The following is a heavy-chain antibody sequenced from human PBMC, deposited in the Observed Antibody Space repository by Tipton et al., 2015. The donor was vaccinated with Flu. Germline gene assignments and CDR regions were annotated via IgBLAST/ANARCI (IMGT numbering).Heavy chain of an antibody. D-gene: IGHD5/OR15-5a*01. CDR3: AKHKSLGSVYELDY. CDR1: GFTFSSYG. V-gene: IGHV3-33*06. CDR2: IWYDGGNK. J-gene: IGHJ4*02. Sequence: QVQLVQSGGGVVQPGRSLRLSCAASGFTFSSYGMQWVRQAPGKGLEWVAVIWYDGGNKYYADSVKGRFTISRDSSKNTLYLQMNSLRAEDTAVYYCAKHKSLGSVYELDYWGQGTLHAVS.